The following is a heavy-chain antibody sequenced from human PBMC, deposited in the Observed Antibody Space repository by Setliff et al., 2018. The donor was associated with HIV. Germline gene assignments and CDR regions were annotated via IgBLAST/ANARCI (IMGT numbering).Heavy chain of an antibody. V-gene: IGHV4-4*02. CDR2: IYHSGST. Sequence: SESLSLTCAVSGGSISSSNWWSWVRQPPGKGLEWIGEIYHSGSTNYNPSLKSRVTISIDKSKKQFSLKLSSVTAADTAVYYCARRPYTALVPFDYWGQGTLVTVSS. CDR1: GGSISSSNW. J-gene: IGHJ4*02. D-gene: IGHD5-18*01. CDR3: ARRPYTALVPFDY.